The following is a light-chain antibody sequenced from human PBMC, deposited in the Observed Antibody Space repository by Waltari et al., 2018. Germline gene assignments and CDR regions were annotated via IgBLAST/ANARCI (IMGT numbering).Light chain of an antibody. CDR3: CSYAGSSTFDWV. J-gene: IGLJ3*02. V-gene: IGLV2-23*02. CDR2: EVS. CDR1: NSDVGSYDR. Sequence: QSALTQPASVSGSPGQSITISCTGTNSDVGSYDRVSWYQQHPGKAPKVMISEVSKRPSGVSNRFSGSNSGNTASLTIAGLQAEDEADYYCCSYAGSSTFDWVFGGGTKLTVL.